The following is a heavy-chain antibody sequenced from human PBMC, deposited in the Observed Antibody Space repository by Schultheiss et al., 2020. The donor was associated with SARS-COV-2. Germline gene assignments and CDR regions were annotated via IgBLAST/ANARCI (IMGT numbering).Heavy chain of an antibody. CDR2: IYYSGST. D-gene: IGHD5-18*01. V-gene: IGHV4-31*03. J-gene: IGHJ4*02. CDR1: GGSIRSGGYY. CDR3: ARGHRYSYGYIAKYYFDY. Sequence: SETQSLTCTVSGGSIRSGGYYWSWIRQHPGKGLEWIGYIYYSGSTYYNPSLKSRVTISVDTSKNQFSLKLSSVTAADTAVYYCARGHRYSYGYIAKYYFDYWGQGTLVTVAS.